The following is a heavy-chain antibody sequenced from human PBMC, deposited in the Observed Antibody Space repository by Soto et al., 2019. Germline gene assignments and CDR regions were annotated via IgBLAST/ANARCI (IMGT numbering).Heavy chain of an antibody. CDR1: GFTVSSKY. CDR2: IQSGGPT. CDR3: ARGGISMVWELDY. V-gene: IGHV3-66*01. D-gene: IGHD3-10*01. J-gene: IGHJ4*02. Sequence: GGSLRLSCAASGFTVSSKYMSWVRQAPGKGLEWVSLIQSGGPTYYADSVKGRFTISRDTSENTLHLQMDSLRAGDTAVYYCARGGISMVWELDYWGQGTLVTVSS.